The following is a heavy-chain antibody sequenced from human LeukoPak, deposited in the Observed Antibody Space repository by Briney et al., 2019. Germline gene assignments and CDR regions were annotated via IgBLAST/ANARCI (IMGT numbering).Heavy chain of an antibody. V-gene: IGHV3-21*01. CDR2: ISSSSSYI. CDR1: GFTFSSYS. Sequence: GGSLRLSCAASGFTFSSYSMNWVRQAPGKGLEWVSSISSSSSYIYYADSVKGRFTISRDNAKNSLYLQMNSLRAEDTAVYYCARDKASSGWNNWFDPWGQGTLVTVSS. CDR3: ARDKASSGWNNWFDP. J-gene: IGHJ5*02. D-gene: IGHD6-19*01.